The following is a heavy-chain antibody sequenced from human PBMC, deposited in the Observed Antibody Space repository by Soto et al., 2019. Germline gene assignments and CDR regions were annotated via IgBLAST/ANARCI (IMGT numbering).Heavy chain of an antibody. Sequence: PSETLSLTCTVSGGSISSGGYYWSWIRQHPGKGLEWIGYIYYSGSTYYNPSLKSRVTISVDTSKNQFSLKLSSVTAADTAVYYCARDQEGLARVDYYYGMDVWGQGTTVTV. D-gene: IGHD1-26*01. CDR3: ARDQEGLARVDYYYGMDV. CDR1: GGSISSGGYY. J-gene: IGHJ6*02. V-gene: IGHV4-31*03. CDR2: IYYSGST.